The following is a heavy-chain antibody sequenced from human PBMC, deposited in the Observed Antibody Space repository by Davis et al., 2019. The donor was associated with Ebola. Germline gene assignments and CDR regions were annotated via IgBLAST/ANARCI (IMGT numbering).Heavy chain of an antibody. CDR3: ARWRSVVVAATGDYYYGMDV. D-gene: IGHD2-15*01. CDR2: ISSIGSTI. Sequence: GGSLRLSCAASGFTFSDHGMNWVRQAPGKGLEWVSYISSIGSTIYYADSVKGRFTISRDNAKNSLYLQMNSLRAEDTAVYYCARWRSVVVAATGDYYYGMDVWGQGTTVTVSS. J-gene: IGHJ6*02. V-gene: IGHV3-48*03. CDR1: GFTFSDHG.